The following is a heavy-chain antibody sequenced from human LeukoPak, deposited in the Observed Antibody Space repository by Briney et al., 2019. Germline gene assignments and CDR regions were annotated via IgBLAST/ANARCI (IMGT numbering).Heavy chain of an antibody. Sequence: GGSLRLSCAASGFTFSSYAMHWVRQAPGKGLEWVAVISYDGSNKYYADSVRGRFTISRDNSKNTLFLQMNSLRADDTAVYYCAKGGGSSWFDYWGQGTLVTVSS. V-gene: IGHV3-30-3*01. D-gene: IGHD6-13*01. J-gene: IGHJ4*02. CDR1: GFTFSSYA. CDR3: AKGGGSSWFDY. CDR2: ISYDGSNK.